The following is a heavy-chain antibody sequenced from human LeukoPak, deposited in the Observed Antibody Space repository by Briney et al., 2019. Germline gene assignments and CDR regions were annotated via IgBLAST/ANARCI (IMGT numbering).Heavy chain of an antibody. D-gene: IGHD2-21*02. J-gene: IGHJ5*02. CDR3: ALVTSGNWWFDP. CDR1: EHIFTIYH. V-gene: IGHV1-2*02. Sequence: ASVKVSCKTSEHIFTIYHIHWVRQAPGQGFEWMAWINPDTGVTKYAQDHQGRVTVARDTSLTTTYMELSTLTSDDTAVYYCALVTSGNWWFDPWGPGTLVTVSS. CDR2: INPDTGVT.